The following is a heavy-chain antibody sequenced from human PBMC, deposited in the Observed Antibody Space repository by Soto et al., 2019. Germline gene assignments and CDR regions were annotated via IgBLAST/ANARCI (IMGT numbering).Heavy chain of an antibody. Sequence: EVQLVESGGGLVQPGGSLRLSCAASGFIFSAYPMHWVRQAPGKGLEYVSAIRTNGGSTYYANSVKGRFTISRDNSKNTLYLQMGSLRAADMAIYYCARGDDYVPFDYWGQGTVVTVSS. V-gene: IGHV3-64*01. CDR2: IRTNGGST. J-gene: IGHJ4*02. CDR1: GFIFSAYP. CDR3: ARGDDYVPFDY. D-gene: IGHD4-17*01.